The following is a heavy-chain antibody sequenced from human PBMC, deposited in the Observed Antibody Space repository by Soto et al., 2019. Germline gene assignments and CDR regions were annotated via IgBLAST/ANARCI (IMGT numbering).Heavy chain of an antibody. CDR1: GFIFTNYW. CDR2: IKYDGNEK. CDR3: ARVRYYDRNFDY. D-gene: IGHD3-16*01. V-gene: IGHV3-7*05. Sequence: EVQVVDSGGGLVQPVGSLRLSCAASGFIFTNYWMTWVRQAPGKGLEWVAIIKYDGNEKYYVDPVKGRFTISRDNAKNSVYLQMNSLRAEDTAVYYCARVRYYDRNFDYWGQGTLVTVSS. J-gene: IGHJ4*02.